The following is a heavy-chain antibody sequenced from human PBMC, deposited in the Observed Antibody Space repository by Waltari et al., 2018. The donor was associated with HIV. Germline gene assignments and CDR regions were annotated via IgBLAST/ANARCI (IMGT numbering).Heavy chain of an antibody. CDR3: ARMKRSYGSGQARYFYFGMDV. CDR2: LYNEGRT. D-gene: IGHD3-10*01. V-gene: IGHV3-53*01. J-gene: IGHJ6*02. Sequence: EVQLVESGGGLVQPGGSLSLSCAASGFSVSANYMSWVRLAPGKGLQWVSVLYNEGRTQYIDSVKGRLTIFRDNSKNALYLQMNSLRVDDTAVYYCARMKRSYGSGQARYFYFGMDVWGQGTTVIVSS. CDR1: GFSVSANY.